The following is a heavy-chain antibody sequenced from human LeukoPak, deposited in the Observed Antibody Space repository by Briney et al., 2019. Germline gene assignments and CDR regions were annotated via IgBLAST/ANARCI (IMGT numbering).Heavy chain of an antibody. Sequence: SVKVSCKASGGTFSSYAISWVRQAPGQGLEWMGGIIPIFGTANHAQKFQGRVTITADESTSTAYMELSSLRSEGTAVYYCASSSIFGVVINLTDAFDIWGQGTMVTVSS. CDR2: IIPIFGTA. CDR3: ASSSIFGVVINLTDAFDI. D-gene: IGHD3-3*01. CDR1: GGTFSSYA. V-gene: IGHV1-69*13. J-gene: IGHJ3*02.